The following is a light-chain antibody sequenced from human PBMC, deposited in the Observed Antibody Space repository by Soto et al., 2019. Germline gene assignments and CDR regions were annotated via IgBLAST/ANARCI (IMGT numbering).Light chain of an antibody. J-gene: IGKJ4*01. CDR1: QSVSTL. CDR2: EAS. Sequence: EILLTQSPATLSLSPGQRATLSCRASQSVSTLLACYQQKPGQAPRLLIFEASNRATGIPARFSGSGAGTDFTLTISSLEPEDFAVYYCQHRSNWPLTFGGGTEVEIK. V-gene: IGKV3-11*01. CDR3: QHRSNWPLT.